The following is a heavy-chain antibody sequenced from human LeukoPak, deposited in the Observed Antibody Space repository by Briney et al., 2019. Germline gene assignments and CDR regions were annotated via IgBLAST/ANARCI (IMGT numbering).Heavy chain of an antibody. CDR3: ARGGGYYGIDY. J-gene: IGHJ4*02. CDR2: IYSAGNT. Sequence: GGSLRLSCAASGFTVDSNYMNWVRQAPGKGLEWASVIYSAGNTYYADSVKGRFTISRDNSKNTLCLQMNSLRTEDTAVYYCARGGGYYGIDYWGQGTLVTVSS. V-gene: IGHV3-66*02. CDR1: GFTVDSNY. D-gene: IGHD3-10*01.